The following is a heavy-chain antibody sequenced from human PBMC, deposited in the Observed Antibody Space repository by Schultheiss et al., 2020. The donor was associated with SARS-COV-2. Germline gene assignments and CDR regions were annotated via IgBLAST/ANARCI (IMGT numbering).Heavy chain of an antibody. V-gene: IGHV4-34*01. D-gene: IGHD3-16*02. Sequence: SETLSLTCAVYGGSFSGYYWSWIRQPPGKGLEWIGSIYYSGSTYYNPSLKSRVTISVDTSKNQFSLKLSSVTAADTAVYYCARGLVGHRYDYVWGSYRSVSGWFDPWGQGTLVTVSS. CDR2: IYYSGST. CDR1: GGSFSGYY. CDR3: ARGLVGHRYDYVWGSYRSVSGWFDP. J-gene: IGHJ5*02.